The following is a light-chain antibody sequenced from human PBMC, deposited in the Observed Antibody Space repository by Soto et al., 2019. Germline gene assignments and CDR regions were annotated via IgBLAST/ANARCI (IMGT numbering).Light chain of an antibody. J-gene: IGLJ1*01. V-gene: IGLV2-11*01. CDR2: DVS. Sequence: QSVPTQPRPVSGSAGQSVTLSCTGTSRDVGGYNYDSWYQQHPGKAPKLMIYDVSKRPSGVPDRFSGSKSGNTASLTISGLQAEDEADYYCCSYAGMCSYVFAAGTKVTVL. CDR3: CSYAGMCSYV. CDR1: SRDVGGYNY.